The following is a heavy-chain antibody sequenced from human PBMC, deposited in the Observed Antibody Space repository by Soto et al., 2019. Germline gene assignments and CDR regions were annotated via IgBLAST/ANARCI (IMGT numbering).Heavy chain of an antibody. D-gene: IGHD3-22*01. J-gene: IGHJ5*02. Sequence: PSETLSLTCTVSGGSISSGGYYWNWIRQHPGKGLEWIGYIYYSGSTYYNPSLKSRVTISVDTSKNQFSLKLSSVTAADTAVYYCARVLRDYDSIGYYSTTEIDTRGQG. CDR1: GGSISSGGYY. V-gene: IGHV4-30-4*08. CDR2: IYYSGST. CDR3: ARVLRDYDSIGYYSTTEIDT.